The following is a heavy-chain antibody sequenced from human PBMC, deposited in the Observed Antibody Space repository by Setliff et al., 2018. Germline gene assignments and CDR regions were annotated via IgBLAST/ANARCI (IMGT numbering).Heavy chain of an antibody. Sequence: PGGSLRLSCAASGFTFSRYGMHWVRQPPGKGLEWVAVIYYDGSNTHYTDSVEGRFTISRDNSKNTLYLQMNSLRAEDTAVYYCAKDGDNYHDSGDYYHEFDYWGQGAQVTVSS. J-gene: IGHJ4*02. D-gene: IGHD3-22*01. V-gene: IGHV3-33*06. CDR1: GFTFSRYG. CDR3: AKDGDNYHDSGDYYHEFDY. CDR2: IYYDGSNT.